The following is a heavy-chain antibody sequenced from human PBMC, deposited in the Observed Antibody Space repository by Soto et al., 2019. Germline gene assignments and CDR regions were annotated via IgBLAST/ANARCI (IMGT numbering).Heavy chain of an antibody. J-gene: IGHJ4*02. CDR3: ARDRSSSSL. D-gene: IGHD6-6*01. CDR1: GYTFTNYG. Sequence: SVKVSCKASGYTFTNYGISWVRQAPGQGLEWMGWISAYNRKTDYAQKFQGRVIMTTDTSTSTAYMELRSLRSDDTAVYYCARDRSSSSLWGQGTLVTVSS. CDR2: ISAYNRKT. V-gene: IGHV1-18*01.